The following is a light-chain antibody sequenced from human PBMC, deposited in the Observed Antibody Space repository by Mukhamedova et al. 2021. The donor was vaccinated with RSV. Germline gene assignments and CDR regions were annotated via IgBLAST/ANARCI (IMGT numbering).Light chain of an antibody. Sequence: WYQRRVHGQAPKLLIYDASNLETGVPSRFSGGGSGTHFTFTISSLQPDDAATYYCHQYDSLPRTFGGGTKVEIK. J-gene: IGKJ4*01. CDR3: HQYDSLPRT. V-gene: IGKV1-33*01. CDR2: DAS.